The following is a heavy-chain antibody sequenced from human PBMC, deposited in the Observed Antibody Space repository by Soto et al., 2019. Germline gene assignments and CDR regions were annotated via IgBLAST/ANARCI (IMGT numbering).Heavy chain of an antibody. Sequence: QLQLQESGPGLVKPSETLSLTCTVSGGSISSSSYYWGWIRQPPGKGLEWIGSIYYSGSTYYNPSLKSRVTISVDTSKNQFSLKLSSVTAADTAVYYCARRYYYGSGRFDPWGQGTLVTVSS. D-gene: IGHD3-10*01. V-gene: IGHV4-39*01. J-gene: IGHJ5*02. CDR1: GGSISSSSYY. CDR3: ARRYYYGSGRFDP. CDR2: IYYSGST.